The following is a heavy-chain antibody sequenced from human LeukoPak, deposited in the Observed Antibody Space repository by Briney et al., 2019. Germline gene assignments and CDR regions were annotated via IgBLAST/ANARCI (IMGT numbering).Heavy chain of an antibody. CDR2: ISASGDRT. D-gene: IGHD3-10*01. CDR3: ARELEWLGKYYFDY. J-gene: IGHJ4*02. V-gene: IGHV3-23*01. Sequence: GSLRLSCAASGFTLSNYAMTWVRQAPGKGLEWVSTISASGDRTYYADSVKGRFTISRDNSKNTLYLQLNSLRAEDAAVFYCARELEWLGKYYFDYWGQGTLVTVSS. CDR1: GFTLSNYA.